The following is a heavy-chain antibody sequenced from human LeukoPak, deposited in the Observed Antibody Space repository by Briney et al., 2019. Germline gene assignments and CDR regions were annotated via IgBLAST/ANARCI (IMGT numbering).Heavy chain of an antibody. CDR3: ARHVGRGAFDI. Sequence: GGSLRLSCAASGFTFSDYSMNWVRQAPGKGLEWVSSIGNGGGFIYYADSVKGRFTISRDNAKNSLFLQMNSLRAEDTAVFYCARHVGRGAFDIWGQGTMVTVSS. CDR2: IGNGGGFI. V-gene: IGHV3-21*01. D-gene: IGHD1-26*01. CDR1: GFTFSDYS. J-gene: IGHJ3*02.